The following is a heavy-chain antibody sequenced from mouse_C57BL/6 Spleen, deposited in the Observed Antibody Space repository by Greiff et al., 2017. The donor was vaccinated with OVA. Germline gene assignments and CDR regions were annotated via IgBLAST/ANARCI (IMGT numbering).Heavy chain of an antibody. CDR2: SDPISGGT. J-gene: IGHJ3*01. V-gene: IGHV1-72*01. D-gene: IGHD1-1*01. CDR3: ARWDDGSPWFAY. Sequence: QVQLQQPGAELVKPGASVKLSCKASGYTFTSYWMHWVKQRPGRGLEWIGRSDPISGGTKYNEKFKSKATLTVDKPSSTAYMQLSSLTSEDSAVYYCARWDDGSPWFAYWGQGTLVTVSA. CDR1: GYTFTSYW.